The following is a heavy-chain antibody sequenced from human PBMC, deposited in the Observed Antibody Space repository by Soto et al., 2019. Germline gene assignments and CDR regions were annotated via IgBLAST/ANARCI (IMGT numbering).Heavy chain of an antibody. CDR2: FLNSGSP. V-gene: IGHV4-30-4*01. CDR3: AKGPNAEKVDS. J-gene: IGHJ4*02. Sequence: QVQLQESGPGLVRPSQPLSLTCSVSGASIQNVGYFWSWIRQPPGKGLEWIGHFLNSGSPYNNPPLGSRVPRSADTSMNQFYLALTSVTAADTAMYYCAKGPNAEKVDSWGQGILVTVSS. D-gene: IGHD1-1*01. CDR1: GASIQNVGYF.